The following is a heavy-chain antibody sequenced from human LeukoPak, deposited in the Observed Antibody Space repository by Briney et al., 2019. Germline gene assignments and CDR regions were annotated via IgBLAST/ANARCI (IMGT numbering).Heavy chain of an antibody. V-gene: IGHV1-69*05. CDR2: IIPIFGTA. D-gene: IGHD1-1*01. CDR3: AVPLPTTGTPN. J-gene: IGHJ4*02. Sequence: SVKVSDKASGGTFISYAISGGRQAPGQGREWMGGIIPIFGTANYAQKFQGRVTITTDESTSTAYMELSSLRSEDTAVYYCAVPLPTTGTPNWGQGTLVTVSS. CDR1: GGTFISYA.